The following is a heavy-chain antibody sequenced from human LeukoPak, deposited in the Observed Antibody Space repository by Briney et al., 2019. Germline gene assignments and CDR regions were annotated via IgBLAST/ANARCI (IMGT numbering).Heavy chain of an antibody. D-gene: IGHD3-3*01. CDR3: ARGGRYYDFWSGYYAFDI. CDR2: IYSGGST. CDR1: GFTVSSNY. V-gene: IGHV3-53*01. Sequence: GGSLRLSCAASGFTVSSNYMSWVRQAPGKGLGWVSVIYSGGSTYYADSVKGRFTISRDNSKNTLYLQMNSLRVEDTAVYYCARGGRYYDFWSGYYAFDIWGQGTMVTVSS. J-gene: IGHJ3*02.